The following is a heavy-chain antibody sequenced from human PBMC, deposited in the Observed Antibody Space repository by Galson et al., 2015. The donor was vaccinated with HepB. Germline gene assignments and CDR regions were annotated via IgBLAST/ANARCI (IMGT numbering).Heavy chain of an antibody. CDR1: GGSISSSSYY. D-gene: IGHD5-12*01. Sequence: SETLSLTCTVSGGSISSSSYYWGWIRQPPGKGLEWIGSIYYSGSTYYNPSLKSRVTISVDTSKNQFSLKLSSVTAADTAVYYCMGGEYSGYDPGPVIDYWGQGTLVTVSS. CDR2: IYYSGST. J-gene: IGHJ4*02. V-gene: IGHV4-39*01. CDR3: MGGEYSGYDPGPVIDY.